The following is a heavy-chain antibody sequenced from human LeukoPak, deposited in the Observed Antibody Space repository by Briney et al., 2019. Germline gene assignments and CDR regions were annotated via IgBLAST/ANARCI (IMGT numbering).Heavy chain of an antibody. J-gene: IGHJ4*02. CDR1: GFTFNYYW. V-gene: IGHV3-7*01. D-gene: IGHD1-26*01. Sequence: GGSLRLSCVASGFTFNYYWMSWVRQAPGNGLEWLANIKKDGSEKNYVDSVEGRFTISRDTAKSTLYLQLTSLRPDDTAVYYCARYTSGHSLEYWGQGALVTVSS. CDR2: IKKDGSEK. CDR3: ARYTSGHSLEY.